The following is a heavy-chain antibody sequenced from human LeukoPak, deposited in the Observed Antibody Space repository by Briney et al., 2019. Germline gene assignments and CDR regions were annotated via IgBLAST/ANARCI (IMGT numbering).Heavy chain of an antibody. J-gene: IGHJ6*02. Sequence: ASVKVSFKASGYTFTSYGISWVRQAPGQGLEWMGWISAYNGNTNYAQKLQGRVTMTTDTSTSTAYMELRSLRSDDTAVYYCARDFDGYSGYDSGGYYYYGMDVWGQGTTVTVSS. V-gene: IGHV1-18*01. D-gene: IGHD5-12*01. CDR1: GYTFTSYG. CDR2: ISAYNGNT. CDR3: ARDFDGYSGYDSGGYYYYGMDV.